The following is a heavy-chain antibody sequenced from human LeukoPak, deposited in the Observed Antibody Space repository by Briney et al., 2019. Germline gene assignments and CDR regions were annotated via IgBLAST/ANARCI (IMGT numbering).Heavy chain of an antibody. Sequence: SETLSLTCSVYGGSFNDYDWSWVRQAPGRGLQWIGEINESGATNCDPSLKSRVTISVDTSKNQFSLKLSSVTAADTAVYYCARSSSGSFDYWGQGTLVTVSS. CDR3: ARSSSGSFDY. V-gene: IGHV4-34*01. CDR2: INESGAT. CDR1: GGSFNDYD. J-gene: IGHJ4*02. D-gene: IGHD3-22*01.